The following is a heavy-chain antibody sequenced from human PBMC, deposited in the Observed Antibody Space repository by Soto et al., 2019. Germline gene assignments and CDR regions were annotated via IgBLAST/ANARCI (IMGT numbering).Heavy chain of an antibody. CDR1: GYTFTSYA. Sequence: ASVKVSCKASGYTFTSYAMHWVRQAPGQRLEWMGWINAGNGNTKYSQKFQGRVTITRDTSASTAYMELSSLSSEDTAVYYCAREQHDYVSGSYRYTPFDPWGQGTLVTVSS. J-gene: IGHJ5*02. V-gene: IGHV1-3*01. CDR2: INAGNGNT. D-gene: IGHD3-16*02. CDR3: AREQHDYVSGSYRYTPFDP.